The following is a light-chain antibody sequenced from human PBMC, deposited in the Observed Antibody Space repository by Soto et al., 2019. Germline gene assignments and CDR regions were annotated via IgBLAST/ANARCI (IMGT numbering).Light chain of an antibody. V-gene: IGKV1-33*01. CDR3: QQYDDLPLT. Sequence: DLQMTQSPSSLSASVGDSVTITCQASQDISNYLNWYQHQPGKAHKRLIYDVSNLVTGVPSRFSGSVSGTDFTLTISSLQPEDSATYYCQQYDDLPLTFGGGTKVESK. CDR2: DVS. J-gene: IGKJ4*01. CDR1: QDISNY.